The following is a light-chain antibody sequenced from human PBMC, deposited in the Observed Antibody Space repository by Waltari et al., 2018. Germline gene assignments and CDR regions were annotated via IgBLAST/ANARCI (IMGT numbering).Light chain of an antibody. CDR3: ESGGHGTWV. CDR2: INSDGSH. CDR1: GGRSTNV. Sequence: QLVLTQSPSASASLGASVKPTCTLIGGRSTNVIAWHQQQPEKCPRFLMRINSDGSHIKGDEIPDRFSGSSSGAEHYLTISSVQSEDEADYYCESGGHGTWVFGGGTKLTVL. V-gene: IGLV4-69*01. J-gene: IGLJ3*02.